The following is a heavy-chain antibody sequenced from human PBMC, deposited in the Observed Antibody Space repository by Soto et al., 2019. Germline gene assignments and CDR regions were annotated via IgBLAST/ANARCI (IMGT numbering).Heavy chain of an antibody. CDR1: GGTFNNLA. CDR2: IIPMFGST. CDR3: ARGGRMGNWYSDL. Sequence: QVQLVQSGAEVKKPGSSVKLSCNAAGGTFNNLAVSWVRQAPGQGLEWMGEIIPMFGSTNYAQRFQGRVTITADESRSIAYMYLSSLRSDDTAIYYCARGGRMGNWYSDLWGRGTLVTVSS. J-gene: IGHJ2*01. D-gene: IGHD3-10*01. V-gene: IGHV1-69*01.